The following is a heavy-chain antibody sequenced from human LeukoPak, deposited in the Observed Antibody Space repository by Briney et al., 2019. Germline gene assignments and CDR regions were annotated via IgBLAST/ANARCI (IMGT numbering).Heavy chain of an antibody. J-gene: IGHJ3*02. V-gene: IGHV3-30-3*01. CDR1: GFTFITYA. CDR3: ARGQWLVLDAFDI. D-gene: IGHD6-19*01. CDR2: ISNDGSNK. Sequence: PGGSLRLSCAATGFTFITYAMVWARQAPGKGLEWVAVISNDGSNKYYADSVKGRFTISRDNSKNTLYLQMNSLRAEDTAVYYCARGQWLVLDAFDIWGQGTMVTVSS.